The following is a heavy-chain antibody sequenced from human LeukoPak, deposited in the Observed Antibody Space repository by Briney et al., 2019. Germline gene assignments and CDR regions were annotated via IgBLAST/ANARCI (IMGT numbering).Heavy chain of an antibody. CDR3: ARVELYYSGMDV. CDR1: GFTVSSNY. V-gene: IGHV3-66*01. CDR2: IYSGGST. J-gene: IGHJ6*02. Sequence: GGSLRLSCAASGFTVSSNYMSWVRQAPGKGLEWVSVIYSGGSTYYADSVKGRFTISRDNSKNTLYLQMNSLRAEDTAVYYCARVELYYSGMDVWGQGPTVTVSS. D-gene: IGHD1-7*01.